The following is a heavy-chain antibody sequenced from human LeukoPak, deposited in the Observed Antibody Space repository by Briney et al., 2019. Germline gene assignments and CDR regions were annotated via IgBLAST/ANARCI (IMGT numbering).Heavy chain of an antibody. CDR1: GFTFSDYY. Sequence: PGGSLRLSCAASGFTFSDYYMSWIRQAPGKGLEWVSYISSSGSTIYYADSVKGRFTISRDNAKNSLYLQMNSLRAEDTAVYYCARGYTGGYSSSWYVFGFDYWGQGTLVTVSS. V-gene: IGHV3-11*04. J-gene: IGHJ4*02. CDR2: ISSSGSTI. CDR3: ARGYTGGYSSSWYVFGFDY. D-gene: IGHD6-13*01.